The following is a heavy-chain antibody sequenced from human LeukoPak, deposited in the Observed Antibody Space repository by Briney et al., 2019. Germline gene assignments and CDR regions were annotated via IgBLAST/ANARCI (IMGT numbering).Heavy chain of an antibody. Sequence: SETLSLTCAVSGGSFIGYHWNWIRQPQGKGLEWIGEINHSGNTNYNPSLKSRLTISIDTSKNQFSLKLRSLTAADTAVYYCARDPTTVVTTPYYFDDWGQGTLVTVSS. J-gene: IGHJ4*02. D-gene: IGHD4-23*01. CDR3: ARDPTTVVTTPYYFDD. V-gene: IGHV4-34*01. CDR2: INHSGNT. CDR1: GGSFIGYH.